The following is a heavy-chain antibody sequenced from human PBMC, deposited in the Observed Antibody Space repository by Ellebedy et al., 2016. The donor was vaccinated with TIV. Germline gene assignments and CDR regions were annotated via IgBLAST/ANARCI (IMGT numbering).Heavy chain of an antibody. J-gene: IGHJ4*02. D-gene: IGHD3-10*01. V-gene: IGHV4-39*07. CDR3: ARERDPTVYYYGSGSYRETFDY. CDR2: IYYSGST. Sequence: GSLRLSXTVSGGSISSSSYYWGWIRQPPGKGLEWIGSIYYSGSTYYNPSLKSRVTISVDTSKNQFSLKLSSVTAADTAVYYCARERDPTVYYYGSGSYRETFDYWGQGTLVTVSS. CDR1: GGSISSSSYY.